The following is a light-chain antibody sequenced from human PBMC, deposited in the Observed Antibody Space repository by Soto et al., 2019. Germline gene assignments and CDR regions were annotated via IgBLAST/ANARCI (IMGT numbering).Light chain of an antibody. CDR1: QSVLSSSNNKNY. CDR2: WAS. V-gene: IGKV4-1*01. J-gene: IGKJ5*01. CDR3: QQYFTTPIT. Sequence: DIVMTQSPDSLAVSLGERATINCKSSQSVLSSSNNKNYIAWYQQKPGQPPKLLIYWASTRESGVPDRFSGSGSGTDFTLTISTLQAEDVAIYHCQQYFTTPITFGQGTRLEI.